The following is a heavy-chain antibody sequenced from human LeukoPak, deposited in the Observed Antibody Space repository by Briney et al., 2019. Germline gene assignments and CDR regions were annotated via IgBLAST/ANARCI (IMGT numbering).Heavy chain of an antibody. V-gene: IGHV3-11*01. D-gene: IGHD4-17*01. CDR3: ARERTTVNTDYYCYGMDV. J-gene: IGHJ6*02. CDR1: GFTFSDYY. CDR2: ISSSGSTI. Sequence: GGSLRLSCAASGFTFSDYYMSWIRQAPGKGLEWVSYISSSGSTIYYADSVKGRFTISRDNAKNSLYLQMNSLRAEDTAVYYCARERTTVNTDYYCYGMDVWGRGTTVTVSS.